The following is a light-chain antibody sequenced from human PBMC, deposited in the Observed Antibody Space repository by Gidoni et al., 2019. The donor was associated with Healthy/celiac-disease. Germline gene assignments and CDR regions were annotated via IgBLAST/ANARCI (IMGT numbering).Light chain of an antibody. V-gene: IGKV3-11*01. J-gene: IGKJ4*01. CDR1: QSVSSY. Sequence: EMVLTQSPATLASSPGERATPPCRASQSVSSYLAWYQQTPGQAPRLLIYDASNRATGIPARFSGSGSGTVFTLTLSSLEPEDFAVYYCQPRSNWPPTFGGGTKVEIK. CDR3: QPRSNWPPT. CDR2: DAS.